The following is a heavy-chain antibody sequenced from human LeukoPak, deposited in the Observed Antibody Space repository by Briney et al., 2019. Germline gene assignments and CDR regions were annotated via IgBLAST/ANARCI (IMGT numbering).Heavy chain of an antibody. V-gene: IGHV3-49*04. Sequence: GGSLRLSCTASGFTFGDYAMSWVRQAPGKGLEWVGLIRSKAYGGTTEYAASVKGRFTISRDDSKSIAYLQMNSLKTEDTAVYYCTRDQGVYYYDSSGYLYWGQGTLVTVSS. J-gene: IGHJ4*02. CDR2: IRSKAYGGTT. CDR3: TRDQGVYYYDSSGYLY. CDR1: GFTFGDYA. D-gene: IGHD3-22*01.